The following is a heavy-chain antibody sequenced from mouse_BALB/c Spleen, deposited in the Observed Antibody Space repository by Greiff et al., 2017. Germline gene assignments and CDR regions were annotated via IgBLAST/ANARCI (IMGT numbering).Heavy chain of an antibody. Sequence: VQVVESGPGLVKPGASVKISCKASGYAFSSSWMNWVKQRPGQGLEWIGRIYPGDGDTNYNGKFKGKATLTADKSSSTAYMQLSSLTSVDSAVYFCARDEDDYDGAYWGQGTLVTVSA. V-gene: IGHV1-82*01. CDR1: GYAFSSSW. D-gene: IGHD2-4*01. J-gene: IGHJ3*01. CDR3: ARDEDDYDGAY. CDR2: IYPGDGDT.